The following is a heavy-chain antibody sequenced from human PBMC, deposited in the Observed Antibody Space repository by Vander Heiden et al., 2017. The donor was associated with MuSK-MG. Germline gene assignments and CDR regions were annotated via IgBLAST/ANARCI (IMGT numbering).Heavy chain of an antibody. V-gene: IGHV3-43*01. CDR1: GFTFDDYT. CDR2: ISWDGGST. J-gene: IGHJ3*02. D-gene: IGHD5-12*01. CDR3: AKDIGVATITPTAFDI. Sequence: EVQLVESGGVVVQPGGSLRLSCAACGFTFDDYTMHWVRQAPGKGLEWVSLISWDGGSTYYADSVKGRFTISRDNSKNSLYLQMNSLRTEDTALYYCAKDIGVATITPTAFDIWGQGTMVTVSS.